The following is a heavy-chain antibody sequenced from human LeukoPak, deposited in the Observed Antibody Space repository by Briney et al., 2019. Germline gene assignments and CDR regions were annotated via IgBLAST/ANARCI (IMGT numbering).Heavy chain of an antibody. CDR2: IYYSGGT. D-gene: IGHD6-13*01. J-gene: IGHJ4*02. V-gene: IGHV4-31*03. CDR3: ASTEQQLVFDY. Sequence: PSETLSLTCTVSGGSISSGGYYWSWIRQHPGKGLEWIGYIYYSGGTYYNPSLKSRVTISVDTSKNQFSLKLSSVTAADTAVYYCASTEQQLVFDYWGQGTLVTVSS. CDR1: GGSISSGGYY.